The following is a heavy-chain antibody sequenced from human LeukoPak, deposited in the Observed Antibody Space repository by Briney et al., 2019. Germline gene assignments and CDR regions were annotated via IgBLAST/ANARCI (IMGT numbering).Heavy chain of an antibody. CDR2: IYSGGST. V-gene: IGHV3-66*01. CDR1: GFTVSSNY. J-gene: IGHJ4*02. D-gene: IGHD2-2*01. Sequence: GGSLRLSCAACGFTVSSNYMSWVRQAPGKGLEWVSVIYSGGSTYYADSVKCRFTISRDNSKNTLYLQMNSLRAEDTAVFYCARAQGYQRDYWGQGTLVTVSS. CDR3: ARAQGYQRDY.